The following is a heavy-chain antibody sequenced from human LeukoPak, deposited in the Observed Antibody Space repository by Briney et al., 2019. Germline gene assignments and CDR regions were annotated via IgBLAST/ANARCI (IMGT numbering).Heavy chain of an antibody. CDR2: IIPILGVP. D-gene: IGHD3-16*01. V-gene: IGHV1-69*02. Sequence: ASVKVSCKTSVGTFNSLTTNWVRQAPGQGLEWMGRIIPILGVPDYAPQFQARVTITADKSTSTAYLDLSTLRSDDTAVFYCATWGITKNYYYYMDVWGAGTTVTVSS. J-gene: IGHJ6*03. CDR3: ATWGITKNYYYYMDV. CDR1: VGTFNSLT.